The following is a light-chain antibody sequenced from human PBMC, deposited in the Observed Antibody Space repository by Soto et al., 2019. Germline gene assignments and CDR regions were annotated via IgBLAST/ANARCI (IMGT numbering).Light chain of an antibody. J-gene: IGLJ1*01. Sequence: SVLTQPRSVSGSPGQSVTISCTGTSSDVGSYNYVSWYQQHPGKATKLMIYDVSKRPSGVPDRFSGSKSGNPASLTVSGLQAEDEADYYCTSYAGSNSRVFGTGTKLTVL. V-gene: IGLV2-11*01. CDR3: TSYAGSNSRV. CDR2: DVS. CDR1: SSDVGSYNY.